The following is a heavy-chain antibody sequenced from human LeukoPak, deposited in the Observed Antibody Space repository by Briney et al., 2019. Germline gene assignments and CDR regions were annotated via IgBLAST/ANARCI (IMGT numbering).Heavy chain of an antibody. J-gene: IGHJ4*02. CDR1: GGSISIYY. D-gene: IGHD6-6*01. CDR3: ARVLSSSSKVFDY. V-gene: IGHV4-59*01. CDR2: IYYSGST. Sequence: SETLSLTCTVSGGSISIYYWSWIRQPPGKGLEWMGYIYYSGSTNYNPSFKSRVTISVDTSKNQFSLKLSSVTAADTAVYYCARVLSSSSKVFDYWGQGTLVTVSS.